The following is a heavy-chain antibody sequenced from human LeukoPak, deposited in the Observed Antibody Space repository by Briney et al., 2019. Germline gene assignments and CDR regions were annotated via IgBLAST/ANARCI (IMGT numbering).Heavy chain of an antibody. CDR1: GGSFSGYY. CDR3: ARGPLGSTVTTRAQYFQQ. V-gene: IGHV4-34*01. Sequence: SETLSLTCAVYGGSFSGYYWSWIRQPPGKGLEWIGEINHSGSTNYNPSLKSRVTIPVDTSKNQFSLKLSSVTAADTAVYYCARGPLGSTVTTRAQYFQQWGQGTLVTVSS. J-gene: IGHJ1*01. D-gene: IGHD4-17*01. CDR2: INHSGST.